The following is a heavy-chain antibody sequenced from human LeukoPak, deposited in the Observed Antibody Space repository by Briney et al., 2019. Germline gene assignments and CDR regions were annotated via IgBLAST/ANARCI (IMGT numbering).Heavy chain of an antibody. V-gene: IGHV4-59*01. CDR3: ARGTDYYDSSGYWDYYFDY. CDR2: IYYSGST. D-gene: IGHD3-22*01. CDR1: GGSISSCY. Sequence: SETLSLTCTVSGGSISSCYWSWIRQPPGKGLEWIGYIYYSGSTNYNPSLKSRVTISVDTSKNQFSLKLSSVTAADTAVYYCARGTDYYDSSGYWDYYFDYWGQGTLVTVSS. J-gene: IGHJ4*02.